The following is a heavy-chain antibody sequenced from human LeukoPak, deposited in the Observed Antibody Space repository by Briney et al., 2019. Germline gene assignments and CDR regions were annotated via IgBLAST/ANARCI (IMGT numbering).Heavy chain of an antibody. Sequence: PGGSLRLSCAASGLTFSSYAMSWVRQAPGKGLEWVSAISGSGGSTYYADSVKGRFTISRDNSKNTLYLQMNSLRAEDTAVYYCAKGSKYSSSSYIDYWGQGTLVTVSS. CDR3: AKGSKYSSSSYIDY. D-gene: IGHD6-6*01. V-gene: IGHV3-23*01. CDR1: GLTFSSYA. J-gene: IGHJ4*02. CDR2: ISGSGGST.